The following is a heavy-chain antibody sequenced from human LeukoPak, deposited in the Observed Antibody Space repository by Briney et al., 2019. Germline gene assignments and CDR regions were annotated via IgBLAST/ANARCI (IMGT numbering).Heavy chain of an antibody. Sequence: GGSLRLSCAASGYTFSSYSMNWARQAPGKGREWVSSISSSSSYIYYADSVKGRFTISRDNAKNSLYLQMNSLRAEDTAVYYCARGRYSGSYQFDYWGQGTLVTVSS. CDR1: GYTFSSYS. CDR3: ARGRYSGSYQFDY. J-gene: IGHJ4*02. V-gene: IGHV3-21*01. D-gene: IGHD1-26*01. CDR2: ISSSSSYI.